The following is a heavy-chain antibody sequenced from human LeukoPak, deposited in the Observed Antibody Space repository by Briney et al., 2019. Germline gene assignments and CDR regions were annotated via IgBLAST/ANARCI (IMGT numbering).Heavy chain of an antibody. Sequence: GGSLRLSCAASGFTFSSYSPNWVPRAPGKGLGWVSSICSSRSYIYYADSVKGRFPISRDNAKNSLYLQMNSLRAEDTAVYYCARDVGDGYNHQEIDYWGQGTLVTVSS. D-gene: IGHD5-24*01. V-gene: IGHV3-21*01. J-gene: IGHJ4*02. CDR1: GFTFSSYS. CDR3: ARDVGDGYNHQEIDY. CDR2: ICSSRSYI.